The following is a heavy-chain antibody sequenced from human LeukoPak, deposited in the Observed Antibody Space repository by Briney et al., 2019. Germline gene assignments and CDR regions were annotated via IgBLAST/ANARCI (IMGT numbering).Heavy chain of an antibody. Sequence: GASVKVSCKASGYTFTSYAMHWVRQAPGQRPEWMGWINAGNGNTKYSQKFQGRVTITRDTSASTAYMELSSLRSEDTAVYYCASWGYSSNFDYWGQGTLVTVSS. J-gene: IGHJ4*02. CDR1: GYTFTSYA. CDR3: ASWGYSSNFDY. V-gene: IGHV1-3*01. D-gene: IGHD6-19*01. CDR2: INAGNGNT.